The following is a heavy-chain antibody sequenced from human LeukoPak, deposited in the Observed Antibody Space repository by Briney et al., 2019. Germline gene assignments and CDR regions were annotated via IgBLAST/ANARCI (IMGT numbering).Heavy chain of an antibody. D-gene: IGHD3-22*01. CDR2: ISPGGGTT. CDR1: GFAFGSEA. J-gene: IGHJ4*02. CDR3: ARSYDSSGYHTPYFGY. Sequence: GGSLRLSCAVSGFAFGSEAMSWVRQSPARGLEWVASISPGGGTTYYADYVKGRFIISRDNSNNTLFVQMNSLRAEDTAVYYCARSYDSSGYHTPYFGYWGQGTLVTVSS. V-gene: IGHV3-23*01.